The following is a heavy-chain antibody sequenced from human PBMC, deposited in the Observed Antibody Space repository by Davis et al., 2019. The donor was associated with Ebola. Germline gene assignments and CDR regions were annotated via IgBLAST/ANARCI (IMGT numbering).Heavy chain of an antibody. D-gene: IGHD3-3*01. CDR2: IYYSGST. J-gene: IGHJ5*02. Sequence: SETLSLTCTVSGGSISSGAYYWSWIRQHPGKGLEWIGYIYYSGSTYYNPSLKSRLTMSVDTSKNQFSLNLSSMTAADTAVYYCARGVTIFGVVIMGNWFDPWGQGTLVTVSS. CDR1: GGSISSGAYY. V-gene: IGHV4-31*03. CDR3: ARGVTIFGVVIMGNWFDP.